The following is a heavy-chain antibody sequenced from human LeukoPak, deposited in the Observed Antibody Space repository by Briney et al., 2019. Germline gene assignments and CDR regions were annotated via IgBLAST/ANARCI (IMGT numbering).Heavy chain of an antibody. J-gene: IGHJ4*02. CDR3: ARDKDGLPSATSHFDY. V-gene: IGHV3-30-3*01. Sequence: GGSLRLSCVASGFTFRSYSIHWVRQVPGKDLEWVAVISSDGGDKYYVESVKGRFTISRDNSKNTVYVEMTSLRPDDSAVYHCARDKDGLPSATSHFDYWGQGALVTVSS. CDR1: GFTFRSYS. D-gene: IGHD5-12*01. CDR2: ISSDGGDK.